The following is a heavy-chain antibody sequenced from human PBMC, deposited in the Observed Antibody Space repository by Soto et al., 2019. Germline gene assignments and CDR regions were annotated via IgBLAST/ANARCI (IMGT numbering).Heavy chain of an antibody. D-gene: IGHD3-3*01. CDR3: ARTMTKGAFDI. V-gene: IGHV4-39*01. J-gene: IGHJ3*02. CDR1: GGSISSSSYY. Sequence: SETLSLTCTVSGGSISSSSYYWGWIRQPPGKGLEWIGSIYYSGSTYYNPSLKSRVTISVDTSKNQFSLKLSSVTAADTAVYYCARTMTKGAFDIWGQGTMVTVS. CDR2: IYYSGST.